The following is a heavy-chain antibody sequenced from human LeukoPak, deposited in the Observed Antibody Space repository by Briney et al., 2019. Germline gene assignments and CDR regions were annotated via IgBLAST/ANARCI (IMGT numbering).Heavy chain of an antibody. D-gene: IGHD3-22*01. V-gene: IGHV3-23*01. CDR3: AFYDSSGYYFVY. CDR1: GFTFSSYA. J-gene: IGHJ4*02. CDR2: ISGSGGST. Sequence: GGSLRLSCAASGFTFSSYAMSWVRQAPGKGLQWVSSISGSGGSTYYADSVKGRFTISRDNSKNTLYLQMNSLRAEDTAVYYCAFYDSSGYYFVYWGQGTLVTVSS.